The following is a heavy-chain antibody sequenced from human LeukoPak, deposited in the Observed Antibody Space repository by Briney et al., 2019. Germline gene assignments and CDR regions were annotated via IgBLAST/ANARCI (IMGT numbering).Heavy chain of an antibody. CDR1: GYTFTGYF. CDR3: TRGNIASRRGDNWFDP. D-gene: IGHD6-6*01. J-gene: IGHJ5*02. CDR2: FDLNSGGT. Sequence: GASVNVSCKASGYTFTGYFIHWVRQAPGQGLEWMGWFDLNSGGTNYAQKFHVRVAITMDTSIATAYMDLSRLTADDTDVYYCTRGNIASRRGDNWFDPWGQGTLVTVSS. V-gene: IGHV1-2*02.